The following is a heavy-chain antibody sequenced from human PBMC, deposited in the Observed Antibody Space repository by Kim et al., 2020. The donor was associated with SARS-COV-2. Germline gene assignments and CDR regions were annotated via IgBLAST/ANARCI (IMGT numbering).Heavy chain of an antibody. CDR1: GYTFTSYY. D-gene: IGHD6-6*01. CDR3: AREQQSEYSSSSQGWFDS. V-gene: IGHV1-46*01. Sequence: ASVKVSCKASGYTFTSYYMHWVRQAPGQGLEWMGIINPSGGSTSYAQKFQGRVTMTRDTSTSTVYMELSSLRSEDTAVYYCAREQQSEYSSSSQGWFDSWGQGTLVTVSS. J-gene: IGHJ5*01. CDR2: INPSGGST.